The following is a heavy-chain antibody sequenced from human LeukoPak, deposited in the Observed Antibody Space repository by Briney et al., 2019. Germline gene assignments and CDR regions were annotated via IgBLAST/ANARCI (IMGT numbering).Heavy chain of an antibody. V-gene: IGHV3-23*01. J-gene: IGHJ5*02. CDR2: ISGSGGST. CDR1: GFTFSSYA. Sequence: GRSLRLSCAASGFTFSSYAMSWVRQAPGKGLERVSAISGSGGSTYYADSVKGRFTISRDNSKNTLYLQMNSLRAEDTAVYYCAKEAIRSSGWYRYYNWFDPWGQGTLVTVSS. CDR3: AKEAIRSSGWYRYYNWFDP. D-gene: IGHD6-19*01.